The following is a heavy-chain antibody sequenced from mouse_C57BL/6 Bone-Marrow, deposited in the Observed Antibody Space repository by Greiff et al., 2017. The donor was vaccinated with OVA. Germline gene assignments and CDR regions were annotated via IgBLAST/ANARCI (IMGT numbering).Heavy chain of an antibody. V-gene: IGHV6-6*01. Sequence: DVQLVESGGGLVQPGGSMKLSCAASGFTFSDAWMDWVRQSPEKGLEWVAEIRNKANNHATYYAESVKGRFTISRDDSKSSIYLQMNSLRAEDTGIYYCTRGYYGSSQYYYAMDYWGQGTSVTVSS. J-gene: IGHJ4*01. CDR1: GFTFSDAW. CDR3: TRGYYGSSQYYYAMDY. CDR2: IRNKANNHAT. D-gene: IGHD1-1*01.